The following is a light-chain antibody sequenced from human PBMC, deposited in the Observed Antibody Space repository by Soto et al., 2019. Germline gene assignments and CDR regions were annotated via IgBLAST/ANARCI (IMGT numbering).Light chain of an antibody. CDR2: DVS. CDR1: SSDVGGYNY. V-gene: IGLV2-14*03. J-gene: IGLJ2*01. CDR3: SSYTTSSTVV. Sequence: QSALTQPASVSGSPGQSITISCTGSSSDVGGYNYVSWYQQHHPGKAPKLMIYDVSNRPSGVSNRFSGSKSGNTASQTISGLQAEDEADYYCSSYTTSSTVVFGGGTKLTVL.